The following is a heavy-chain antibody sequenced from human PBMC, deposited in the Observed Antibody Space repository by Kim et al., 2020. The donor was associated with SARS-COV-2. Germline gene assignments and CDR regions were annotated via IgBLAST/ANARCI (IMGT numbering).Heavy chain of an antibody. CDR1: GASFRGYY. D-gene: IGHD4-17*01. J-gene: IGHJ5*02. CDR3: ARGGDYARA. V-gene: IGHV4-34*01. CDR2: INHSGTT. Sequence: SETLSLTCAVYGASFRGYYWSWIRQPPDKGLEWIGEINHSGTTNYNPSLKSRVTISVDTSKNQFFLKLNSVTAADTAVYYCARGGDYARAWGQGTLVTVS.